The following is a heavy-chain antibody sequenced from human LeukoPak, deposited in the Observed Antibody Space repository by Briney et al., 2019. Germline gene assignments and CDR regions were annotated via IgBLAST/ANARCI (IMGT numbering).Heavy chain of an antibody. J-gene: IGHJ4*02. Sequence: PSETLSLTCAVYGGSFSGYYWSWIRQPPGKGLEWIGEINHSGSTNYNPSLKSRVTISVDTSKNQFSLKLSSVTAADTAVYYCARFPRKIRVGATGSGGYFDYWGQGTQVTVSS. CDR2: INHSGST. D-gene: IGHD1-26*01. V-gene: IGHV4-34*01. CDR1: GGSFSGYY. CDR3: ARFPRKIRVGATGSGGYFDY.